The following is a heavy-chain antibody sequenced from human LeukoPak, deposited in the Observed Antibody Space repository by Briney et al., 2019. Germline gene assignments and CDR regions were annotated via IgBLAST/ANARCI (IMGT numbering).Heavy chain of an antibody. Sequence: SVNVSCKASGGTFSSYASSWVRQAPGQGRKWMGGIIPIFGTANYAQKFQGRVTITADKSTSTAYMELSSLRSEDTAVYYCAKRDKDYYYYGMDVWGKETTVTVSS. V-gene: IGHV1-69*06. J-gene: IGHJ6*04. CDR1: GGTFSSYA. D-gene: IGHD2-15*01. CDR2: IIPIFGTA. CDR3: AKRDKDYYYYGMDV.